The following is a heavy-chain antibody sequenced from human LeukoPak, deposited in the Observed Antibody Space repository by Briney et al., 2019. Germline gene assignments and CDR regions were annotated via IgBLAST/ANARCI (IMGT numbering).Heavy chain of an antibody. CDR2: ISSNGGST. CDR3: ARDRDDGLDY. Sequence: PGGSLRLSCAASGFTFSSYAMHWVRQAPGKGLEYVSAISSNGGSTYYANSVEGRFTISRDNSKNTLYLQMGSLRAEDMAVYFCARDRDDGLDYWGQGTLVTVSS. D-gene: IGHD5-24*01. J-gene: IGHJ4*02. V-gene: IGHV3-64*01. CDR1: GFTFSSYA.